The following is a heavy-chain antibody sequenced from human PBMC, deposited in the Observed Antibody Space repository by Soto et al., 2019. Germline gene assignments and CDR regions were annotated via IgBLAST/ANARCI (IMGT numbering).Heavy chain of an antibody. V-gene: IGHV3-21*01. J-gene: IGHJ6*02. D-gene: IGHD6-19*01. CDR2: ISSSSSYI. Sequence: GGSLRLSCAASGFTFSSYSMNWVRQAPGKGLEWVSSISSSSSYIYYADSVKGRFTISRDNAKNSLYLQMNSLRAEDMAVYYYARPRAPSSGWYPAQYYYYGMDVWGQGTTVTVSS. CDR1: GFTFSSYS. CDR3: ARPRAPSSGWYPAQYYYYGMDV.